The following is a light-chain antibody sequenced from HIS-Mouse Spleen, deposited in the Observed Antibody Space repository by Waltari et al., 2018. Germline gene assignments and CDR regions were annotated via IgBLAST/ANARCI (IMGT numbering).Light chain of an antibody. J-gene: IGLJ2*01. CDR1: ALPKKY. CDR2: EDS. CDR3: YSTDSSGNHRV. V-gene: IGLV3-10*01. Sequence: SYELTQPPSVSVSPGQTARITCSGDALPKKYAYWYQKKSGQAPVLVIYEDSKRPSGVPERFAGSSSGTMATLTISGAQVEDEADYYRYSTDSSGNHRVFGGGTKLTVL.